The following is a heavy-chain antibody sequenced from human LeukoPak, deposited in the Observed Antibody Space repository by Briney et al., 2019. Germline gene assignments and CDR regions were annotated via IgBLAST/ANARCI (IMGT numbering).Heavy chain of an antibody. CDR3: AKRNYDFWSGYYRRAENHFDY. D-gene: IGHD3-3*01. V-gene: IGHV3-23*01. CDR1: GFTFSSYA. CDR2: ISGSGGST. J-gene: IGHJ4*02. Sequence: GGSLRLPCAASGFTFSSYAMSWVRQAPGKGLEWVSSISGSGGSTYYADSVKGRLTISRDNSKSTLYLQMNSLRAEDTAVYYCAKRNYDFWSGYYRRAENHFDYWGQGTLVTVSS.